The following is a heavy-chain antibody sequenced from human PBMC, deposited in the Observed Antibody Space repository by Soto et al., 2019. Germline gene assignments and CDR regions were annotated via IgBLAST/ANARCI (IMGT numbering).Heavy chain of an antibody. CDR3: ARRAETNGWNGFGADKYYVDF. Sequence: WASVKVSCKASGYTFTSYDIYWVRQAPGQGLEWMGWINPNTGNSGYAQKFQGRVTMTSDTSISTAHMELSSLRSEDTAVYYCARRAETNGWNGFGADKYYVDFWGQGTLVTV. CDR2: INPNTGNS. J-gene: IGHJ4*02. V-gene: IGHV1-8*01. CDR1: GYTFTSYD. D-gene: IGHD1-1*01.